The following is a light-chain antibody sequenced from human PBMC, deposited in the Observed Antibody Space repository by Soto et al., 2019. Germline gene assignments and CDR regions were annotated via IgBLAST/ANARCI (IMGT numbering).Light chain of an antibody. J-gene: IGKJ1*01. CDR3: QQYGSSPPT. CDR1: QSVSSSY. CDR2: GGS. V-gene: IGKV3-20*01. Sequence: EIVLTQSPGTLSLSPGERATLSCRAIQSVSSSYLAWYQQKPGQAPRLLIYGGSSRATGIPDRFSGSGSGTDFTLTISRLEPEDFAVYYCQQYGSSPPTFGQGTKV.